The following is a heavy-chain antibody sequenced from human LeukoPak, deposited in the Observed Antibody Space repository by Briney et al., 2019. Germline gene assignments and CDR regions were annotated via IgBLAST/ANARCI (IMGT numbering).Heavy chain of an antibody. CDR2: ISGSGGST. V-gene: IGHV3-23*01. D-gene: IGHD3-22*01. J-gene: IGHJ6*02. Sequence: GGSLRLSCAASGFTFSSYAMSWVRQAPGKGLEWVSAISGSGGSTYYADSVKGRFTISRDNSKNTLYLQMNSLRAEDTAVYYCANQVVITTSYYYYGMDVWGQGTTVTVSS. CDR1: GFTFSSYA. CDR3: ANQVVITTSYYYYGMDV.